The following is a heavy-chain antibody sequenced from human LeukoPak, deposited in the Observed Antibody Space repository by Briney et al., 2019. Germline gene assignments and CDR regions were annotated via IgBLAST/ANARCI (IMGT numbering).Heavy chain of an antibody. J-gene: IGHJ4*02. CDR1: GFTLSSYG. Sequence: PGGSLSLSCVASGFTLSSYGMSWVRQAPGKGLEGVSGIGGGGGKTDYADSVKGRFTISRDNSKNTLYLQMNSLRAEDTALYYCAKDLSVYSENYFGSFDYWGQGVLVTVSS. CDR3: AKDLSVYSENYFGSFDY. CDR2: IGGGGGKT. V-gene: IGHV3-23*01. D-gene: IGHD2/OR15-2a*01.